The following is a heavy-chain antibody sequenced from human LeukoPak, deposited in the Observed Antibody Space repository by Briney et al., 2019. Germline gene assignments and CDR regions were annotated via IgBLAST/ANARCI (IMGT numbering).Heavy chain of an antibody. CDR1: GYTLSVLP. Sequence: ASVTVCCKSSGYTLSVLPIHWVRQAPGKGLECMGGYEPEDGETFYTQEFQGRVTMTEDISTDTAYMELSSLRSDDTAMYYCATRTVPTAIHSAFDIWGQGTMLTVSS. V-gene: IGHV1-24*01. D-gene: IGHD2-2*02. CDR2: YEPEDGET. CDR3: ATRTVPTAIHSAFDI. J-gene: IGHJ3*02.